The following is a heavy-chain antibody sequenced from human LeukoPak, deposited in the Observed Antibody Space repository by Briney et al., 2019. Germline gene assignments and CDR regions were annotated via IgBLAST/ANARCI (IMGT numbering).Heavy chain of an antibody. CDR1: GGSISSYY. Sequence: SETLSLTCTVSGGSISSYYWSWIRQPPGKGLEWIGYIYYSGSTNYNPSLKSRVTISVDTSKNQFSLKLSSVTAADTAVYYCARVRGIAAAGTIRFDPRGQGTLVTVSS. CDR3: ARVRGIAAAGTIRFDP. CDR2: IYYSGST. V-gene: IGHV4-59*01. J-gene: IGHJ5*02. D-gene: IGHD6-13*01.